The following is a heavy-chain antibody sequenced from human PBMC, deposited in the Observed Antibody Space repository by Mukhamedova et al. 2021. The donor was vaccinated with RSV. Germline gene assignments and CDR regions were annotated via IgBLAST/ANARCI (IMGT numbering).Heavy chain of an antibody. D-gene: IGHD6-19*01. Sequence: VRQASGHGPEWVGTIIPTVGIGNYAQKFQGRVIITADESTSTAYMELSGLRSDDTAVYYCVRAAGSGWAAGIDYWGQGTLVTVSS. J-gene: IGHJ4*02. CDR3: VRAAGSGWAAGIDY. CDR2: IIPTVGIG. V-gene: IGHV1-69*04.